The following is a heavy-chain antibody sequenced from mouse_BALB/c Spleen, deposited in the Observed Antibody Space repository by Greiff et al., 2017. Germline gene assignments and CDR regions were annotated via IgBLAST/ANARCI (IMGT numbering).Heavy chain of an antibody. J-gene: IGHJ2*01. CDR3: ARGNYGSSHFDY. Sequence: EVMLVESGGGLVKPGGSLKLSCAASGFTFSSYAMSWVRQTPEKRLEWVASISSGGSTYYPDSVKGRFTISRDNARNILYLQMSSLRSEDTAMYYCARGNYGSSHFDYWGQGTTLTVSS. CDR1: GFTFSSYA. V-gene: IGHV5-6-5*01. CDR2: ISSGGST. D-gene: IGHD1-1*01.